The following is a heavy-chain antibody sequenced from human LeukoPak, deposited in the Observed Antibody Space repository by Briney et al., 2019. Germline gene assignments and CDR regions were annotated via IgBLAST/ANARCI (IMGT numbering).Heavy chain of an antibody. CDR1: GLTFSSYA. CDR2: ISGSGGST. D-gene: IGHD3-10*01. J-gene: IGHJ6*02. Sequence: PGGSLRLSCAASGLTFSSYAMSWVRQAPGKGLEWVSAISGSGGSTYYADSVKGRFTISRDNSKNTLYLQMNSLRAEDTAVYYCAKAYSRIWFGEFYYYYYYGMDVWGQGTTVTVSS. CDR3: AKAYSRIWFGEFYYYYYYGMDV. V-gene: IGHV3-23*01.